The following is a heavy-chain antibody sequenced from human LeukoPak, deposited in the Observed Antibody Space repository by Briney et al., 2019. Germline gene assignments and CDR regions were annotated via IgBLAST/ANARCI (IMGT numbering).Heavy chain of an antibody. CDR2: ISSSSSYI. D-gene: IGHD5-12*01. V-gene: IGHV3-21*01. Sequence: PGGPLRLSCAASGFTFSRYSMNWVRQAPGKGLEWVSSISSSSSYIYYEDSVKGRFTISRDNAKNSLYPQMNSLRDEDTAVYYCARSRGSDNWGQRTLSTVSS. CDR3: ARSRGSDN. J-gene: IGHJ4*03. CDR1: GFTFSRYS.